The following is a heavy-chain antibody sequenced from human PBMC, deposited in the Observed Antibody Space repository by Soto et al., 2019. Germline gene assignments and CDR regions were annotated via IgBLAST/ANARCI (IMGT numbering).Heavy chain of an antibody. Sequence: HPGGSLRLSCAASGFTFSSYAMSWVRQAPGKGLEWVSVISGSGSSTYYADSVKGRFTISRDNSKNTLYLQMNSLRAEDTAVYYCARELSNWNQDYYYYGMDVWGQGTTVTVSS. CDR1: GFTFSSYA. J-gene: IGHJ6*02. V-gene: IGHV3-23*01. CDR2: ISGSGSST. D-gene: IGHD1-20*01. CDR3: ARELSNWNQDYYYYGMDV.